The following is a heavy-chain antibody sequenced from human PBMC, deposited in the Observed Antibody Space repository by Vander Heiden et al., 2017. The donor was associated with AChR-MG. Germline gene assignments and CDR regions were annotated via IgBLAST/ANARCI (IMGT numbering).Heavy chain of an antibody. D-gene: IGHD1-26*01. CDR1: GGSISSYY. CDR3: ARHGQVGFSGSLRGNWFDP. J-gene: IGHJ5*02. V-gene: IGHV4-59*08. CDR2: IYYSGST. Sequence: QVQLQESGPGLVKPSETLSLTCTVSGGSISSYYWSWIRQPPGKGLEWIGYIYYSGSTNYNPSLKSRVTISVDTSKNQFSLKLSSVTAADTAVYYCARHGQVGFSGSLRGNWFDPWGQGTLVTVSS.